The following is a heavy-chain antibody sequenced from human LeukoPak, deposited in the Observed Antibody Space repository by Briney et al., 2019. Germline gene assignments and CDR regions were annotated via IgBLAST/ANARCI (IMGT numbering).Heavy chain of an antibody. J-gene: IGHJ6*04. V-gene: IGHV3-9*01. Sequence: PGRSLRLSCAASGFNLHDYAMHWVRQAPGKGLEWVSGISWNNISIGYADSVRGRFTISRDNAKNSLYLQMNSLRAEDTAVYYCAELGITMIGGVWGKGTTVTISS. D-gene: IGHD3-10*02. CDR1: GFNLHDYA. CDR2: ISWNNISI. CDR3: AELGITMIGGV.